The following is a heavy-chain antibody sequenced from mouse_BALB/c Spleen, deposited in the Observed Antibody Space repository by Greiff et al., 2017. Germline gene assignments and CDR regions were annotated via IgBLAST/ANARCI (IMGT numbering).Heavy chain of an antibody. D-gene: IGHD3-1*01. CDR1: GYTFTSYW. V-gene: IGHV1S22*01. CDR3: TTARATHYFDY. Sequence: LQQPGSELVRPGASVKLSCKASGYTFTSYWMHWVKQRPEQGLEWIGNIYPGSCSTNYDEKFKSKATLTVDTSSSTAYMQLSSLTSEDSAVYYCTTARATHYFDYWGQGTTLTVSS. CDR2: IYPGSCST. J-gene: IGHJ2*01.